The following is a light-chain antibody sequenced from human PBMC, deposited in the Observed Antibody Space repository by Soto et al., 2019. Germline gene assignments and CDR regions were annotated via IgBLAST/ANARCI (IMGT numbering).Light chain of an antibody. CDR2: DVS. CDR3: CAYAGTYWV. CDR1: SNDVGGYNY. V-gene: IGLV2-11*01. Sequence: QSALTQPRSVSGSPGQSVTISCTGTSNDVGGYNYVSWFQQHPGKVPKLMVYDVSYRPSGVPDHFSGSKSGNTASLTISGLQADAEGDYYCCAYAGTYWVFGGGTKLTVL. J-gene: IGLJ3*02.